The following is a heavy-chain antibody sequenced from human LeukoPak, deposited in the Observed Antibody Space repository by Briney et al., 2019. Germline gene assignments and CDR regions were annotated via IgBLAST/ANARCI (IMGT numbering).Heavy chain of an antibody. CDR1: GFTVSSNY. Sequence: GGSLRLSCAASGFTVSSNYMSWVRQAPGKGLGWVSVIYSGGSTYYADSVKGRFTISRHNSKNTLYLQMNSLRAEDTAVYYCARSKAVAATYYYYGMDVWGQGTTVTVSS. D-gene: IGHD6-19*01. CDR2: IYSGGST. V-gene: IGHV3-53*04. J-gene: IGHJ6*02. CDR3: ARSKAVAATYYYYGMDV.